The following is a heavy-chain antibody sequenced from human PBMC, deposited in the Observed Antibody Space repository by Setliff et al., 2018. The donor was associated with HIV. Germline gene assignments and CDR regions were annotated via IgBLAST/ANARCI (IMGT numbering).Heavy chain of an antibody. Sequence: GSLRLSCAPSEFTFSSYGMHWVRQAPGKGLEWVSFIRYDGSNKKYADSVKGRFTISRDNSKNTLYLQMNSLRPEDTAVYYCAREIQNCGGNHYYCYMDVWGKGTTVTVSS. CDR1: EFTFSSYG. J-gene: IGHJ6*03. CDR3: AREIQNCGGNHYYCYMDV. D-gene: IGHD2-15*01. CDR2: IRYDGSNK. V-gene: IGHV3-30*02.